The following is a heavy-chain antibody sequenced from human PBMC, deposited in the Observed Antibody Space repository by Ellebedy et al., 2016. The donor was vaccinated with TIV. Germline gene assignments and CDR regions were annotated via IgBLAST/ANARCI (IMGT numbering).Heavy chain of an antibody. Sequence: GESLKISXAASGFTFSSYAMNWVRQAPRKGLEWVSAISSSGGSTYYADSVKGRFTISRDNSKNTLYLQMNSLRAEDTAVYYCASRSGSYPPKIDYWGQGTLVTVSS. CDR1: GFTFSSYA. CDR2: ISSSGGST. CDR3: ASRSGSYPPKIDY. J-gene: IGHJ4*02. V-gene: IGHV3-23*01. D-gene: IGHD3-10*01.